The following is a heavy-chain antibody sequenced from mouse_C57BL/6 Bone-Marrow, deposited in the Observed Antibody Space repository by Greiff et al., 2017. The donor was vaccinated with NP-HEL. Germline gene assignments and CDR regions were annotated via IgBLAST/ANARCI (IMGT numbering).Heavy chain of an antibody. J-gene: IGHJ2*01. V-gene: IGHV14-4*01. CDR3: TTITTVVAQYYFDY. D-gene: IGHD1-1*01. CDR1: GFNIKDDY. CDR2: IDPENGDT. Sequence: VQLQQSGAELVRPGASVKLSCTASGFNIKDDYMHWVKQRPEQGLEWIGWIDPENGDTEYASKFQGKATITAYTSSNTAYLQLSSLTSEDTAVYYCTTITTVVAQYYFDYWGQGTTLTVSS.